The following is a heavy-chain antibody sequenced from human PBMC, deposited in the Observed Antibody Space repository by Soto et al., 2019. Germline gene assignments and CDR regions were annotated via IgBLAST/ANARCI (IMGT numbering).Heavy chain of an antibody. CDR3: ATPFYIGGGTTGRYYYYGMDV. Sequence: GGSLRLSCAASGFTFSSYAMHWVRQAPGKGLEWVAVISYDGRNKYYADSVKGRFTISRENSKNTLYLQMNSLRAEDTAVYYCATPFYIGGGTTGRYYYYGMDVWGQGTTVTVSS. V-gene: IGHV3-30*04. D-gene: IGHD1-1*01. CDR1: GFTFSSYA. CDR2: ISYDGRNK. J-gene: IGHJ6*02.